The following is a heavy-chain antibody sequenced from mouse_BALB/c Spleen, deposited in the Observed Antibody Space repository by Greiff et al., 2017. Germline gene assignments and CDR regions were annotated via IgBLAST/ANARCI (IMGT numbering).Heavy chain of an antibody. V-gene: IGHV1S81*02. CDR1: GYTFTSYW. Sequence: QVQLQQSGAELVKPGASVKLSCKASGYTFTSYWMHWVKQRPGQGLEWIGEINPSNGRTNYNEKFKSKATLTVDKSSSTAYMQLSSLTSEDSAVYYCARSYYGSSPFAYWGQGTLVTVSA. D-gene: IGHD1-1*01. CDR2: INPSNGRT. J-gene: IGHJ3*01. CDR3: ARSYYGSSPFAY.